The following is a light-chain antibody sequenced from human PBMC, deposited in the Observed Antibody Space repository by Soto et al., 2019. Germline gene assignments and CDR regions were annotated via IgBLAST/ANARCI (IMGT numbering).Light chain of an antibody. J-gene: IGKJ2*01. CDR3: LQSNSYPYT. Sequence: DIQMTQSPSAMSASVGYRVTITCRASQGISNSLAWFQQKAGKVHKRLIYAASSLQSGVPSRFSGSGSGTEFTLTISSLQPEDFATYYCLQSNSYPYTFGQGTKLEIE. CDR2: AAS. V-gene: IGKV1-17*03. CDR1: QGISNS.